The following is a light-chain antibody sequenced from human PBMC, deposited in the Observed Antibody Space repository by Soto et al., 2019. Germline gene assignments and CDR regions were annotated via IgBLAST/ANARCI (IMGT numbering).Light chain of an antibody. Sequence: EVVMTQSPATLSVSPGERATLSCRAGQSVSSNLAWYQQKPGQAPRLLIHGTSTRATGVPARFSGSGSGTESTLIISSLQSEDFAVYYCQQYNYWPPSFGPGTKVDIK. CDR1: QSVSSN. V-gene: IGKV3-15*01. CDR3: QQYNYWPPS. CDR2: GTS. J-gene: IGKJ3*01.